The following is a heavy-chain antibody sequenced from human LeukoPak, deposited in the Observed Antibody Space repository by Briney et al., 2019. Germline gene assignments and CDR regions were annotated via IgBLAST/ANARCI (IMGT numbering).Heavy chain of an antibody. J-gene: IGHJ4*02. V-gene: IGHV3-7*01. D-gene: IGHD6-19*01. CDR1: GFTFSSYG. CDR2: IKQDGSEK. CDR3: ARDPVGVAGYFDY. Sequence: PGGSLRLSCAASGFTFSSYGMHWVRQAPGKGLEWVANIKQDGSEKYYVDSVKGRFTISRDNAKNSLYLQMNSLRAEDTAVYYCARDPVGVAGYFDYWGQGTLVTVSS.